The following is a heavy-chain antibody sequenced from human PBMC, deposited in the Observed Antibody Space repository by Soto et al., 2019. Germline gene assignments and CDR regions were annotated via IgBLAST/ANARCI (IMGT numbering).Heavy chain of an antibody. V-gene: IGHV4-31*03. D-gene: IGHD2-15*01. Sequence: SETLSLTCTVSGGSISSGGYYWSWIRQHPGKGLEWIGYIYYSGSTYYNPSLKSRVTISVDTSKNQFSLKLSSVTAADTAVYYCARGRLGLLAYWGQGTLVTVSS. CDR3: ARGRLGLLAY. CDR2: IYYSGST. J-gene: IGHJ4*02. CDR1: GGSISSGGYY.